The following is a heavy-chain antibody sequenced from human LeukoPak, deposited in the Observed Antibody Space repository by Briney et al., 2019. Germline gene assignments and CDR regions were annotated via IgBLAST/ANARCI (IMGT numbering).Heavy chain of an antibody. Sequence: GGSLRLSCASSGFTFSSYSMNWVRQAPGKGLEWVSSISSSSSYIYYADSVKGRFTISRDNAKNSLYLQMNSLRAEDTAVYYCALELVGEYFQHWGQGTLVTVSS. V-gene: IGHV3-21*01. D-gene: IGHD1-26*01. CDR2: ISSSSSYI. CDR1: GFTFSSYS. CDR3: ALELVGEYFQH. J-gene: IGHJ1*01.